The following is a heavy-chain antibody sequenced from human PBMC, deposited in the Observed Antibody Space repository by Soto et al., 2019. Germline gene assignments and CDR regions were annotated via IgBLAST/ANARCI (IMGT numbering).Heavy chain of an antibody. CDR2: INPSGGST. J-gene: IGHJ6*02. CDR1: GYTFTSYY. V-gene: IGHV1-46*01. CDR3: AAENYDILTGPSQWYYGMDV. Sequence: ASVKVSCKASGYTFTSYYMHWVRQAPGQGLEWMGIINPSGGSTSYAQKFQGRVTMTRDTSTSTVYMELSSLRSEDTAVYYCAAENYDILTGPSQWYYGMDVWGQGTTVTVYS. D-gene: IGHD3-9*01.